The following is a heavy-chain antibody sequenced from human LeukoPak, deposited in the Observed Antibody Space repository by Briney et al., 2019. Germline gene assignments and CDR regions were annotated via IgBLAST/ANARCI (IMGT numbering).Heavy chain of an antibody. CDR3: ASAKVGATGLFDY. CDR2: INHSGST. D-gene: IGHD1-26*01. V-gene: IGHV4-34*01. J-gene: IGHJ4*02. Sequence: PSETLSLTCAVYGGSFGGYYWSWIRQPPGKGLEWIGEINHSGSTNYNPSLTSRVTISVYTSKNQFSLKLSSVTAADTAVYYCASAKVGATGLFDYWGQGTLVTVSS. CDR1: GGSFGGYY.